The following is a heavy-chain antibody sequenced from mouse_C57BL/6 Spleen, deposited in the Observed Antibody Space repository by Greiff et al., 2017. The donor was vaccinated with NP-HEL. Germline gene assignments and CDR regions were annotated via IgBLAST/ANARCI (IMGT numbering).Heavy chain of an antibody. CDR1: GYTFTEYT. V-gene: IGHV1-62-2*01. J-gene: IGHJ4*01. D-gene: IGHD1-1*01. CDR2: FYPGSGSI. CDR3: ARHEEDYGSRNYYAMDY. Sequence: VHLVESGAELVKPGASVKLSCKASGYTFTEYTIHWVKQRSGQGLEWIGWFYPGSGSIKYNEKFKDKATLTADKSSSTVYMELSRLTSEDSAVYFCARHEEDYGSRNYYAMDYWGQGTSVTVSS.